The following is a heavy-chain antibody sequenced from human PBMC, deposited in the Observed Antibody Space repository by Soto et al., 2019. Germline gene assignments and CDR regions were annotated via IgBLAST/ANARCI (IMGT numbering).Heavy chain of an antibody. CDR2: IYYSGST. V-gene: IGHV4-59*01. D-gene: IGHD1-26*01. CDR1: GGSISSYY. J-gene: IGHJ4*02. Sequence: QVQLQESGPGLVKPSETLSLTCTVSGGSISSYYWSWIRQPPGKGLEWIGYIYYSGSTNYNPSLXSXAXIXXDTSKNQFSLKLGSVTAADTAVYYCARRYGGNFDYWGQGTLVTVSS. CDR3: ARRYGGNFDY.